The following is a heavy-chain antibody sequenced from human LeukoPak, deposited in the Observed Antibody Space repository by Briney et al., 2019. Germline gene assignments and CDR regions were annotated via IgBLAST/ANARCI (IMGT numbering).Heavy chain of an antibody. CDR1: GGTFSSYA. V-gene: IGHV1-69*05. Sequence: SVKVSCKASGGTFSSYAISWVRQAPGQGLEWMGGIIPVFGTPNYAQKFQGRVTMTRDTSTSTVYMELSSLRSEDTAVYYCARSPGRALAGNFDYWGQGTLVTVSS. J-gene: IGHJ4*02. CDR3: ARSPGRALAGNFDY. CDR2: IIPVFGTP. D-gene: IGHD6-19*01.